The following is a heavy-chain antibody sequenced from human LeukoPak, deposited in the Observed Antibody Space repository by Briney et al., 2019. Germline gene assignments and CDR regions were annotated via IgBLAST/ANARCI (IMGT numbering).Heavy chain of an antibody. V-gene: IGHV4-30-2*01. Sequence: SETLSLTCAVSGGSISSGGYSWSWIRQPPGRGLEWIVYIYHSGSTYYNPSLKSRVTISVDRSKNQFSLKLGSVTAADTAVYYCARVVRQQLAFDYWGQGTLVTVSS. CDR2: IYHSGST. CDR1: GGSISSGGYS. D-gene: IGHD6-13*01. CDR3: ARVVRQQLAFDY. J-gene: IGHJ4*02.